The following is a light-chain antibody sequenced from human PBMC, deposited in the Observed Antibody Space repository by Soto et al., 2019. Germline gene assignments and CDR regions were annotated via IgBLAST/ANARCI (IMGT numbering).Light chain of an antibody. CDR1: QSVSTY. J-gene: IGKJ2*01. CDR2: GVS. V-gene: IGKV1-39*01. CDR3: QQTYRVPYT. Sequence: DIQMTQSPSSLSASVGDRVTITCRASQSVSTYLNWYSQKSGGAPKLLIHGVSKLENGTPSRFSSSGLATDFTLPINALHREDLAVYFCQQTYRVPYTFGQGTKVEI.